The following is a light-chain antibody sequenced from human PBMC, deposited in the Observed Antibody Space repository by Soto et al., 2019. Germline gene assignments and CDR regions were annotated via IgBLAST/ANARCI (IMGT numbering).Light chain of an antibody. CDR2: LSSDGSH. Sequence: QPVLTQSPSASASLGASVKLTCTLSSGHSSYAIAWHQQQPDKGPRYLMKLSSDGSHSKGDGIPDRFSGSSSGAERYLTISSLQSEDEADYYCQTWDTGARVVFGGGTKLTVL. V-gene: IGLV4-69*01. J-gene: IGLJ2*01. CDR1: SGHSSYA. CDR3: QTWDTGARVV.